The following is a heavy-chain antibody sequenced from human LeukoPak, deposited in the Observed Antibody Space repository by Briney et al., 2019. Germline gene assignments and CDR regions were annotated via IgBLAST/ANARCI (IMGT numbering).Heavy chain of an antibody. CDR1: GGSLSSYY. J-gene: IGHJ4*02. D-gene: IGHD1-26*01. Sequence: SETLSLTCTVSGGSLSSYYWSWLRQPAGKGLEWIGRIYTSGSTNYNPSLKSRVTMSVDTSKNQFSLKLSSVTAADTAVYYCARDFYSGSYYFDYWGQGTLVTVSS. V-gene: IGHV4-4*07. CDR2: IYTSGST. CDR3: ARDFYSGSYYFDY.